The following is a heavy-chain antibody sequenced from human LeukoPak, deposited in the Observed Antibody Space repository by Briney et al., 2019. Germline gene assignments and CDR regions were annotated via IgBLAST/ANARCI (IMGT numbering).Heavy chain of an antibody. Sequence: GGSLRLSCVASGSTLSTYWMHWVRQAPGKGLVWVSRINSDGSATSYADSVMVRFTISRDSAKNTLYLQMNSLRPEDTAVYYCARGNKWSFDSWGQGALVTVSS. V-gene: IGHV3-74*01. J-gene: IGHJ4*02. CDR3: ARGNKWSFDS. CDR1: GSTLSTYW. CDR2: INSDGSAT. D-gene: IGHD2-15*01.